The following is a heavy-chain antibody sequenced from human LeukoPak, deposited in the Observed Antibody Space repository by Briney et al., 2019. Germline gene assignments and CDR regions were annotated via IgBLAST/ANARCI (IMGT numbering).Heavy chain of an antibody. CDR1: GFTFSDYY. Sequence: GGSLRLSCAASGFTFSDYYMSWIRQAPGKGLEWVSYISSSGSTIYYADSVKGRFTISRDNAKDSLYLQMNSLRAEDTAVYYCARDKREPRYAFDIWGQGTMVTVSS. CDR2: ISSSGSTI. CDR3: ARDKREPRYAFDI. D-gene: IGHD1-26*01. V-gene: IGHV3-11*01. J-gene: IGHJ3*02.